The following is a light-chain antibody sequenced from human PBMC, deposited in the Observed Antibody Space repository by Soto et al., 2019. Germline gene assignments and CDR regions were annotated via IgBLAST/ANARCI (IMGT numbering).Light chain of an antibody. Sequence: DIQMTQSPSCLSASVGDRVTMTCRASQSISSWLAWYQQKPGKAPKLLIYKASSLESGVPSRFSGSGSGTEFTLTISSLQPDDFATYYCQHYNSYSEAFGQGTKVDIK. CDR2: KAS. V-gene: IGKV1-5*03. CDR1: QSISSW. J-gene: IGKJ1*01. CDR3: QHYNSYSEA.